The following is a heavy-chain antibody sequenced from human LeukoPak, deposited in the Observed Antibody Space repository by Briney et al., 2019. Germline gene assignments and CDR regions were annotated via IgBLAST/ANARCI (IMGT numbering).Heavy chain of an antibody. CDR2: ISSSGSTI. J-gene: IGHJ4*02. CDR1: GFTFSSHE. V-gene: IGHV3-48*03. Sequence: GGSLRLSCTASGFTFSSHEMNWVRQAPGKGLEWVSYISSSGSTIYYADSVKGRFTISRDNAKNSLYLQMNSLRVEDTAVYYCAKKSEQWLVRTNFDYWGQGTLVTVSS. CDR3: AKKSEQWLVRTNFDY. D-gene: IGHD6-19*01.